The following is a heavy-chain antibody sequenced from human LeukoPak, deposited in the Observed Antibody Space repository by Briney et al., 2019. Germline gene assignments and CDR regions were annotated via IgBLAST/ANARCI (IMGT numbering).Heavy chain of an antibody. CDR3: AQHMGRSSHPFDN. CDR2: ISGSAAST. J-gene: IGHJ4*02. V-gene: IGHV3-23*01. Sequence: PGGSLRLSCAASGFTFSSYAMSWVRQAPGKGLEWASAISGSAASTYYADSVKGRFTISRDNSKNTLYLQMNSLRAEDTAVYYCAQHMGRSSHPFDNWGQGTLVTVSS. D-gene: IGHD6-13*01. CDR1: GFTFSSYA.